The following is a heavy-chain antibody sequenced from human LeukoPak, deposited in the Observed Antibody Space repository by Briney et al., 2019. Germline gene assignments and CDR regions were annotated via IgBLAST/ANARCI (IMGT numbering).Heavy chain of an antibody. V-gene: IGHV4-34*01. J-gene: IGHJ3*02. Sequence: SETLSLTCAVYGGSFSGHYWNWIRQPPGKGLEWIGEINHSGSTNYNPSLKSRVTISVDTSKNHFSLSLSSVTAADTAVYYCARSRGDGYNWDAFDIWGQGTMVTVSS. CDR3: ARSRGDGYNWDAFDI. D-gene: IGHD5-12*01. CDR2: INHSGST. CDR1: GGSFSGHY.